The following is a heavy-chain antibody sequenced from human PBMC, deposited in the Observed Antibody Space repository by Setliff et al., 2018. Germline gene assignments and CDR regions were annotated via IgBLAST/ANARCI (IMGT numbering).Heavy chain of an antibody. V-gene: IGHV3-7*01. CDR3: ARDRGGGLYDY. Sequence: GGTLRLSCAGSGFSFSIFWMRWVRQAPGTGMEWVATRKQDGSEKFYVDSVKGRFTISRDNATNSLYLQMDSLRVEDTAMYFCARDRGGGLYDYWGRGTLVTVSS. CDR2: RKQDGSEK. J-gene: IGHJ4*02. D-gene: IGHD3-16*01. CDR1: GFSFSIFW.